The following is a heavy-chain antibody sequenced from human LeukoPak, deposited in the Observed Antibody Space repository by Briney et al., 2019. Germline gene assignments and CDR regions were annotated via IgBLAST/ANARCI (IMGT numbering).Heavy chain of an antibody. J-gene: IGHJ5*02. D-gene: IGHD3-10*01. CDR1: GFTFGDYA. CDR3: TRAPSLSWFDP. V-gene: IGHV3-49*04. Sequence: GGSLRLSCTASGFTFGDYAMSWARQAPGKGLESVGFIRSKTHGGTTEYAASVKGRFIISRDDSRSIAYLQMNSLKTEDTAVYYCTRAPSLSWFDPWGQGTLVTVSS. CDR2: IRSKTHGGTT.